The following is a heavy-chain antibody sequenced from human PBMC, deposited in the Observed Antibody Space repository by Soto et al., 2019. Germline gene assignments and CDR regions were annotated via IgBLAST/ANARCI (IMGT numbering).Heavy chain of an antibody. CDR3: AIDRGFIAAALRLYYGMDV. J-gene: IGHJ6*02. CDR2: ISGSGGST. V-gene: IGHV3-23*01. D-gene: IGHD6-13*01. CDR1: GLTFSSCA. Sequence: GSVTLSCAASGLTFSSCALSLVRPAPGKGLEWVSAISGSGGSTYYVDSVKGRFAIYRDNSKNTLYLQMNSLRAEDTAVYNCAIDRGFIAAALRLYYGMDVWGQGTTVTVSS.